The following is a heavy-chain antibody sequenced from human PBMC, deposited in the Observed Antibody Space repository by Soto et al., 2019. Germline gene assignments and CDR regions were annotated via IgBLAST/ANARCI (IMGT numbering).Heavy chain of an antibody. D-gene: IGHD2-21*02. V-gene: IGHV3-30*18. J-gene: IGHJ4*02. Sequence: QVQLVESGGGVVQPGRSLRLSCAASGFTFNSYGMHWVRQAPGKGLEWVAVISYDGSNKYYADSVKGRFTISRDNSKNTLYLQMNSLRAEDTAVYYCAKTLGEAYCGGDCWGLDYWGQGTLVTVSS. CDR1: GFTFNSYG. CDR2: ISYDGSNK. CDR3: AKTLGEAYCGGDCWGLDY.